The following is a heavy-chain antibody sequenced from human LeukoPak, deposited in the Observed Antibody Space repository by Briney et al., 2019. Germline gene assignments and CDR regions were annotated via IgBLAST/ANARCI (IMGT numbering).Heavy chain of an antibody. CDR1: GYTFTGYY. D-gene: IGHD3-22*01. Sequence: ASVKVSCKASGYTFTGYYMHWVRQAPGQGLEWMGWINPNSGGTNYAQKFQGRVIMTRDTSISTAYMELSRLRSDDTAVYYCAKDAPSTYYYDSSGSYYYYMDVWGKGTTVTISS. CDR2: INPNSGGT. CDR3: AKDAPSTYYYDSSGSYYYYMDV. J-gene: IGHJ6*03. V-gene: IGHV1-2*02.